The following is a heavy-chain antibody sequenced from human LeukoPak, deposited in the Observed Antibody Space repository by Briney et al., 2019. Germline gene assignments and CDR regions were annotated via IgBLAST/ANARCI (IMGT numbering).Heavy chain of an antibody. D-gene: IGHD5-18*01. Sequence: GRSLRLSCAASGFTFSSYSTNWVRQAPGKGREWVSSISSSSSYIYYADSVKGGFTISRDNAKNSLYLQMNSLRAEDTAVYYCARDQTAMAFYYYYGMDVWGQGTTVTVSS. CDR1: GFTFSSYS. V-gene: IGHV3-21*01. CDR3: ARDQTAMAFYYYYGMDV. J-gene: IGHJ6*02. CDR2: ISSSSSYI.